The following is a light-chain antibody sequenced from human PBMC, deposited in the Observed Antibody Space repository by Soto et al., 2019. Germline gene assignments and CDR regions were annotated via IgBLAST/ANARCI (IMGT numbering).Light chain of an antibody. Sequence: QSVLTQPPSVSAAPGQKVTISCSGSSSNIGNNYVSWYQQLPGTAPKLLIYDNNKRPSGIPDRFSDSKSGTSATLGITGLQTGDEADYYCGTWDSSLSAYVFGTGTK. CDR2: DNN. CDR1: SSNIGNNY. J-gene: IGLJ1*01. CDR3: GTWDSSLSAYV. V-gene: IGLV1-51*01.